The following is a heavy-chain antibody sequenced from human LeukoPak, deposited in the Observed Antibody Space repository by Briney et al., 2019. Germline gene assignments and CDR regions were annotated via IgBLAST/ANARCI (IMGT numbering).Heavy chain of an antibody. Sequence: SVKVSCKASGGTFSSYAVSWVRQAPGQGLEWMGGIIPIFGTANYAQKFQGRVTITADESTSTAYMELSSLRSEDTVVYYCATGYDILTGFGYWGQGTLVTVSS. J-gene: IGHJ4*02. CDR3: ATGYDILTGFGY. CDR1: GGTFSSYA. D-gene: IGHD3-9*01. V-gene: IGHV1-69*13. CDR2: IIPIFGTA.